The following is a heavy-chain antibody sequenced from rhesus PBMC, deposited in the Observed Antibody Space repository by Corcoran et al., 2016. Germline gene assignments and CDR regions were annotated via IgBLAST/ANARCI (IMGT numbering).Heavy chain of an antibody. CDR3: ARYYDSANPKTRFDV. D-gene: IGHD3-28*01. CDR2: ISDSGGST. J-gene: IGHJ5-1*01. V-gene: IGHV4-173*01. Sequence: QVQLQESGPGLVKPSETLSLPCAVSGDSLNSDQWSWILQPPGKGPEWIGRISDSGGSTDDNHRHNSRCTILADRSKNQFSLELTSVTAADTALYYCARYYDSANPKTRFDVWGPGLLVTVSS. CDR1: GDSLNSDQ.